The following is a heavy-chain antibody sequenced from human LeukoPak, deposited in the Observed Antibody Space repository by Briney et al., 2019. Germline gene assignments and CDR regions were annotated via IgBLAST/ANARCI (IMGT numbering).Heavy chain of an antibody. CDR2: IYYSGST. Sequence: SETLSLTCTVSGGSISSYFWSWIRQPPGKGLEWIGYIYYSGSTNYNPSLQSRLTISVDTSKNQFSLKLGSVTAADTAVYYCARDNLALNTLDVWGQGTTVTVSS. CDR1: GGSISSYF. D-gene: IGHD2-15*01. V-gene: IGHV4-59*01. J-gene: IGHJ6*02. CDR3: ARDNLALNTLDV.